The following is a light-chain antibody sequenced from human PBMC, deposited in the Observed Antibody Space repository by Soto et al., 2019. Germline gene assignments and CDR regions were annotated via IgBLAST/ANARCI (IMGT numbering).Light chain of an antibody. CDR1: QDIGNF. Sequence: DIQMTQSPSSVSASVGDRVTITCRASQDIGNFLAWYQQTPGKAPKLLIHGASSLYRGVASRFSGGGTGTDFTLTILSLQPEDFATYYCQQTRALPRTFGQGTKVDVK. CDR3: QQTRALPRT. V-gene: IGKV1-12*01. CDR2: GAS. J-gene: IGKJ2*01.